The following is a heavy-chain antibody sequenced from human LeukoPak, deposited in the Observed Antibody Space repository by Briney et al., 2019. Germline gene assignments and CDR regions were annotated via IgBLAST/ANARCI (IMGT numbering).Heavy chain of an antibody. CDR2: ISSSSTYT. V-gene: IGHV3-11*05. Sequence: GGSLRLSCAASGFTFSDYYMSWIRQAPGKGLEWVPFISSSSTYTNYADSVKGRFTIFRDNAKNSLYLQMNSLRAEDTAVYYCARGSIVAANFDYWGQGTLVTVSS. CDR1: GFTFSDYY. D-gene: IGHD6-13*01. CDR3: ARGSIVAANFDY. J-gene: IGHJ4*02.